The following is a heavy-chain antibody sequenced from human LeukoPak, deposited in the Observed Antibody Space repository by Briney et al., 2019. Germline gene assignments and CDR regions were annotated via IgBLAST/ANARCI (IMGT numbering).Heavy chain of an antibody. CDR3: ARKGSGWYYGWFDP. V-gene: IGHV4-38-2*01. J-gene: IGHJ5*02. D-gene: IGHD6-19*01. CDR1: GYSISSGYY. CDR2: IYHSGST. Sequence: SETLSLTCAVSGYSISSGYYWGWIRQPPGKGLEWIGSIYHSGSTYYNPSLKSRVTISVDTSKNQFALKLSSVTAADTAVYYCARKGSGWYYGWFDPWAGNPGHRLL.